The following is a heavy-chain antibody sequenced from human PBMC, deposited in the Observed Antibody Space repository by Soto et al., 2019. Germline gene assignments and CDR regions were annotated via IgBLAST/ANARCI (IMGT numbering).Heavy chain of an antibody. CDR1: GFTFSSYG. V-gene: IGHV3-30*03. CDR2: ISYDGSNK. CDR3: ALKEYQLLWGSDSYYYGMDV. D-gene: IGHD2-2*01. Sequence: QVQLVESGGGVVQPGRSLRLSCAASGFTFSSYGMHWVRQAPGKGLEWVAVISYDGSNKYYADSVKGRFTISRDNSKNTLYLQMNSLRAEDTAVYYCALKEYQLLWGSDSYYYGMDVWGQGTTVTVSS. J-gene: IGHJ6*02.